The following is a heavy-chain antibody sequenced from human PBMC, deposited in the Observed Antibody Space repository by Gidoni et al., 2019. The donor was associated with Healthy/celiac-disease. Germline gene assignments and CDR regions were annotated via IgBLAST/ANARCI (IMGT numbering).Heavy chain of an antibody. CDR1: GGSISSGGYY. Sequence: QVQLQESGPGLVKPSQTLSLTCTVSGGSISSGGYYWSWIRQHPGKGLEGIGYIYYSGSTYYNPSLKSRVTISVDTSKNQFSLKLSSVTAADTAVYYCARETARYCSSTSCYPANYYYYMDVWGKGTTVTVSS. CDR2: IYYSGST. D-gene: IGHD2-2*01. V-gene: IGHV4-31*03. CDR3: ARETARYCSSTSCYPANYYYYMDV. J-gene: IGHJ6*03.